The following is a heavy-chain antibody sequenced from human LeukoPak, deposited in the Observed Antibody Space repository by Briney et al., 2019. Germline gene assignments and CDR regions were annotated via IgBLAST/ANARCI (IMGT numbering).Heavy chain of an antibody. D-gene: IGHD3-10*01. J-gene: IGHJ4*02. Sequence: GGSLRLSCAASRFTFSSYSMNWVRQAPGKGLEWVSSISSSSSYIYYADSVKGRFTISRDNAKNSLYLQMNSLRAEDTAVYYCAPDHGSGSYPFDYWGQGTLVTVSS. CDR2: ISSSSSYI. CDR1: RFTFSSYS. CDR3: APDHGSGSYPFDY. V-gene: IGHV3-21*01.